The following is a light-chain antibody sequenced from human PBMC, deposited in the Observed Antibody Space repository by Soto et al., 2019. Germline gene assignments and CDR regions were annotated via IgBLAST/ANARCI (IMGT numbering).Light chain of an antibody. J-gene: IGKJ1*01. CDR2: DAS. CDR3: QQRSNRPRT. Sequence: EIVCTPSPATLSLSPGERATLSCRASQSVSTYLAWFQQVPGQAPRLLIYDASNRATGIPARFSGSGSGTDFTLTISSLEPEDFAVYDCQQRSNRPRTFGQGTKVDIK. V-gene: IGKV3-11*01. CDR1: QSVSTY.